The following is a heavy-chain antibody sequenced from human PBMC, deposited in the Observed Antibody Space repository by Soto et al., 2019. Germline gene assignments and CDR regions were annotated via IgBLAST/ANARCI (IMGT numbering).Heavy chain of an antibody. CDR1: RFTFSTYE. J-gene: IGHJ4*02. D-gene: IGHD2-2*01. Sequence: GGSLRLSCAASRFTFSTYEMHWLRQAPGKGLEWVSYISSGGDTVHYADSVKGRFTISRDNTRNSLYLQMNSLRDEDTALYYCVRYCSSTLCNGVATRTFDYWGQGTLVTVSS. CDR3: VRYCSSTLCNGVATRTFDY. CDR2: ISSGGDTV. V-gene: IGHV3-48*03.